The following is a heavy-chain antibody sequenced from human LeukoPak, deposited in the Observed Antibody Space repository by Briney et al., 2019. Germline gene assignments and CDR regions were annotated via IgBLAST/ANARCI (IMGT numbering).Heavy chain of an antibody. V-gene: IGHV1-2*02. J-gene: IGHJ5*02. CDR2: INPNSGDT. CDR1: GYTFTGYY. CDR3: ARVAIRYYDSSGYYFRGNWFDP. Sequence: ASVKVSCKASGYTFTGYYMHWVRQAPGQGLEWMGWINPNSGDTNYAQKFQGRVTMTRDTSINTAYMELSRLRSDDTAVYYCARVAIRYYDSSGYYFRGNWFDPWGQGTLVTVSS. D-gene: IGHD3-22*01.